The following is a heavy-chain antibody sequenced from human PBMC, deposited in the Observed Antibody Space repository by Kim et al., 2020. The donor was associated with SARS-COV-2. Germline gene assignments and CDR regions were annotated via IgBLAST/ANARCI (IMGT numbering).Heavy chain of an antibody. V-gene: IGHV3-66*01. J-gene: IGHJ3*02. CDR2: IYSGGST. Sequence: GGSLRLSCAASGFTVSSNYMSWVRQAPGKGLEWVSVIYSGGSTYYVDSVKGRFTISRDNSKNTLYLQMNSLRAEDTAVYYCARELNGVVITNDAFDIWGQGTMVTVSS. CDR3: ARELNGVVITNDAFDI. D-gene: IGHD3-3*01. CDR1: GFTVSSNY.